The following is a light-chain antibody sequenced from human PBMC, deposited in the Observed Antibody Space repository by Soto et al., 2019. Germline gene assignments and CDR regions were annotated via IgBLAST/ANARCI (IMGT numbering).Light chain of an antibody. V-gene: IGKV2-28*01. CDR3: MQALQSPII. CDR2: MNS. J-gene: IGKJ5*01. CDR1: QTLLYSNGNNY. Sequence: DIVMTQSPLSLPVTPGEPASISCRTSQTLLYSNGNNYLDWYVQKPGQSPQLLKYMNSHRASGVTDRFSGSGAGKDFTRKISRVEAEDVGVYYCMQALQSPIIFGQGTRLEMK.